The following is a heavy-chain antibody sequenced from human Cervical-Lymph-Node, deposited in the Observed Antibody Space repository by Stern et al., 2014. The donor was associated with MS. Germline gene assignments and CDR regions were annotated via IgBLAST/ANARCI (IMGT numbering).Heavy chain of an antibody. CDR2: IIPIFGIP. Sequence: QVQLVQSGAEVRKPGSSVKVSCETAGGTFNNNAITWVRQAPGQGLEWMGGIIPIFGIPNYAQKFQGRVTIAADESTSTTYMELSRLRSEDTAIYYCAKEDEGREYWGHGTLVTVSS. J-gene: IGHJ4*01. CDR3: AKEDEGREY. V-gene: IGHV1-69*01. CDR1: GGTFNNNA.